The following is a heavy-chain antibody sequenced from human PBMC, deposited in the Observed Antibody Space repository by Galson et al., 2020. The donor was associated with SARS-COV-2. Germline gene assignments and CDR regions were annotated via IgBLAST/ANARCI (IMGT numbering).Heavy chain of an antibody. Sequence: SETLSLTCAVSGDSFSSGSYSWNWVRQRPGKGLEWIGYISPSGSTYYNPSLKSRVTISVDRSETQFSLRLSSVTAADTALYYCARVYDPSTGLGSYFDHWGQGILVTVSS. CDR1: GDSFSSGSYS. D-gene: IGHD1-1*01. CDR2: ISPSGST. J-gene: IGHJ4*02. V-gene: IGHV4-30-2*01. CDR3: ARVYDPSTGLGSYFDH.